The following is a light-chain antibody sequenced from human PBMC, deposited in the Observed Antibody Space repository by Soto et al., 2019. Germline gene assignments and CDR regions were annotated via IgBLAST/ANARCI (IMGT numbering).Light chain of an antibody. V-gene: IGKV1-5*03. CDR2: KAS. J-gene: IGKJ1*01. CDR1: QCISSW. Sequence: DTHMTHSPSTLAAAVGHRVTITWRASQCISSWLAWYQQKPGKAPKLLIYKASSLESGVPSRLSGSGSGTEFTLTISRLQPDDFAVYYCQHYNSYSEAFGQGTKVDIK. CDR3: QHYNSYSEA.